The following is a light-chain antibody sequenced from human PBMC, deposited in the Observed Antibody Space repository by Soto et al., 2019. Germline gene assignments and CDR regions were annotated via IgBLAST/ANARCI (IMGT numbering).Light chain of an antibody. Sequence: QSVLTQPASVSGSPGQSITISCTGTSSDVGGFDYVSWYQQHPGKAPKLMIYEVSNRPSGVSNRFSGSKSGNTASLTISGLQADDEAEYYCSSYTTYSSLLVFGGGTKLTVL. CDR1: SSDVGGFDY. V-gene: IGLV2-14*01. CDR3: SSYTTYSSLLV. J-gene: IGLJ2*01. CDR2: EVS.